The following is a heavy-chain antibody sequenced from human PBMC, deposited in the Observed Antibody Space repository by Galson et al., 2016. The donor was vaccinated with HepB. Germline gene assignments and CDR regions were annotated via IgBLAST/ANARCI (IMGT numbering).Heavy chain of an antibody. D-gene: IGHD3-16*01. Sequence: CAISGDSVSSNSAAWSRIRQSPSRGLEWLGRTYYRSKWFHDYAVSVRSRMNINPDTSKNQFSLQLNSMTPEDTAVYYCARGASERRAFDIWGQGTMVTVSS. CDR2: TYYRSKWFH. CDR3: ARGASERRAFDI. CDR1: GDSVSSNSAA. J-gene: IGHJ3*02. V-gene: IGHV6-1*01.